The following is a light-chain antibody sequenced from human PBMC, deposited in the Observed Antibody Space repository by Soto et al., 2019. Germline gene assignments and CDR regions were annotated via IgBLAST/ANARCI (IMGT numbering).Light chain of an antibody. V-gene: IGLV2-14*01. CDR1: SSDVGGYDY. J-gene: IGLJ1*01. Sequence: QSVLTQPAAVSGSPGQSITISCTGSSSDVGGYDYVSWYQHHPGKAAKLMIYDVSNRASGVSNRFSGSKSGNTAYLTISGLQAEDEADYYCSSYTSSSLYVIGTGTKVSVL. CDR3: SSYTSSSLYV. CDR2: DVS.